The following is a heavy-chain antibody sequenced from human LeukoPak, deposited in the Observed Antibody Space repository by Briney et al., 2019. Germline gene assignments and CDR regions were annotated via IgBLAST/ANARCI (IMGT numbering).Heavy chain of an antibody. J-gene: IGHJ4*02. CDR2: INPNSGGT. V-gene: IGHV1-2*06. Sequence: ASVKVSCKASGYTFTGYYMHWVRQAPGQGLEWMGRINPNSGGTNYAQKFQGRVTITRDTSISTAYMELSRLRSDDTAVYYCARDPRGDLPYGSGSQNDYWGQGTLVTVSS. CDR1: GYTFTGYY. CDR3: ARDPRGDLPYGSGSQNDY. D-gene: IGHD3-10*01.